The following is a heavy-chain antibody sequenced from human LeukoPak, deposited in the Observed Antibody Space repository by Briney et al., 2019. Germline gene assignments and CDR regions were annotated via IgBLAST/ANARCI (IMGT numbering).Heavy chain of an antibody. J-gene: IGHJ4*02. D-gene: IGHD5-12*01. CDR3: AVAQPAVSYYFDY. V-gene: IGHV3-66*02. CDR2: IYSGGST. CDR1: GFTASSNY. Sequence: GGSLRLSCAASGFTASSNYMSWVRQAPGRGLEWVSVIYSGGSTYYADSVKGRFTISRDNSKNTLYLQMNSLRAEDTAVYYCAVAQPAVSYYFDYWGQGTLVTVSS.